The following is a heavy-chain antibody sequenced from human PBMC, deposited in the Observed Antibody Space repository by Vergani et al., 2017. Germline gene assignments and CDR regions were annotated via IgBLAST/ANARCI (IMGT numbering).Heavy chain of an antibody. CDR2: IRYDGSNK. CDR1: GFTFSDYG. J-gene: IGHJ4*01. Sequence: VQLVESGGGVVQPGGSLRLSCAASGFTFSDYGMHWVRQAPGKGLEWVAFIRYDGSNKYYADSVKGRFSISRDNSKNTLYLQMNSLRAEDTAVYFCAKDAITMIVASYYLGQGTLVTVSS. D-gene: IGHD3-22*01. CDR3: AKDAITMIVASYY. V-gene: IGHV3-30*02.